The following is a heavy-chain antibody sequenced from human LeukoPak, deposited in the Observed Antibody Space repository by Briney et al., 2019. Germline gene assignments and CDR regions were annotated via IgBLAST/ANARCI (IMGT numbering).Heavy chain of an antibody. CDR1: GASISGSISGGTYY. J-gene: IGHJ4*02. CDR3: ARSTNRLDS. CDR2: MYNAGTT. V-gene: IGHV4-61*02. D-gene: IGHD1-14*01. Sequence: SQTLSLTCTVSGASISGSISGGTYYWNWIRQPAGKGLEWIGRMYNAGTTINYSPSLKSRVTISVDTSKNQFSLNVTSVTAADTAVYYCARSTNRLDSWGQGTLVTVSS.